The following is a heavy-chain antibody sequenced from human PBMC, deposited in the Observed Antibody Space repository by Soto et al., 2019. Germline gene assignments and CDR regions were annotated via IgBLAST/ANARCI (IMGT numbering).Heavy chain of an antibody. J-gene: IGHJ6*03. CDR3: ARQYCSSTSCYAKDYYYYYMDV. V-gene: IGHV5-51*01. CDR1: GYSFTSYW. Sequence: PGESLKISCKGSGYSFTSYWIGWVRQMPGKGLERMGIIYPGDSDTRYSPSFQGQVTISADKSISTAYLQWSSLKASDTAMYYCARQYCSSTSCYAKDYYYYYMDVWGKGTTVTVSS. CDR2: IYPGDSDT. D-gene: IGHD2-2*01.